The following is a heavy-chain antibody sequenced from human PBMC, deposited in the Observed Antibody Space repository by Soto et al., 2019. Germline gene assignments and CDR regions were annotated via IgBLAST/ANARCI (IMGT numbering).Heavy chain of an antibody. CDR3: ARTFRFAFESDNWFDP. D-gene: IGHD3-3*02. CDR1: GDSVSSNSAA. V-gene: IGHV6-1*01. CDR2: TYYRSKWYN. J-gene: IGHJ5*02. Sequence: SQTLSLTCAISGDSVSSNSAAWNWIRQPPSRGLEWLGRTYYRSKWYNDYAVSVKSRITINPDTSKNQFSLQLNSVTPEDTAVYYCARTFRFAFESDNWFDPWGQGTLVTVSS.